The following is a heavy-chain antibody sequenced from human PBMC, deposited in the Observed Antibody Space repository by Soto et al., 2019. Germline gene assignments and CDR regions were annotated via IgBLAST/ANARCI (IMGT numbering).Heavy chain of an antibody. CDR3: SRDDSDWFFN. CDR2: IYYAGSF. V-gene: IGHV4-59*08. D-gene: IGHD3-9*01. CDR1: NGSISPYY. Sequence: PSETMSLTCTVFNGSISPYYWSWIRQSPGKGLEWIGYIYYAGSFTYNPSLKSRVTISLNTSKNEVSLRLTSVTAADTAVYYCSRDDSDWFFNWGRGTLVTVSS. J-gene: IGHJ4*02.